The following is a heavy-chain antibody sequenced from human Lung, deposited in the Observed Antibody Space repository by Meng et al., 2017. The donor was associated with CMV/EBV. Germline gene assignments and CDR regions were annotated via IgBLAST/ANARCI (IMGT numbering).Heavy chain of an antibody. CDR3: ASATYMTTQQGWFDT. Sequence: SXXVSXKAYGGNFNSYSFIWVRQAPGQGLEWVGRIVPLLRTPIFAQSFQGRVTITADRSSSTTYMELSRLRSEDTAVYYCASATYMTTQQGWFDTWRQGTLVTVSS. CDR2: IVPLLRTP. J-gene: IGHJ5*02. CDR1: GGNFNSYS. V-gene: IGHV1-69*08. D-gene: IGHD4-11*01.